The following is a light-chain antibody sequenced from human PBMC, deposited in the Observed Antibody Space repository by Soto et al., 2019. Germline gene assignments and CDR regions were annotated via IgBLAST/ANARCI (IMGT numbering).Light chain of an antibody. CDR1: SSDIGGYNE. Sequence: LAQPPSASGSPGQSVTISCTGTSSDIGGYNEVSWYQHHPGKAPKLMIYDVTKRPSGVPDRFSGSRSGNTASLTVSGLQAEDEADYYCSSYAGSNNYVFGSGTKVTVL. CDR3: SSYAGSNNYV. J-gene: IGLJ1*01. V-gene: IGLV2-8*01. CDR2: DVT.